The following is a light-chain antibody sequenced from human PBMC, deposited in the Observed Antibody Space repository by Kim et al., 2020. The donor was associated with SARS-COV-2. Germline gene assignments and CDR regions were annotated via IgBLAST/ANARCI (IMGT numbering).Light chain of an antibody. CDR1: SLRSYY. V-gene: IGLV3-19*01. Sequence: SSELTQDPAVSVALGQTVRITCQGDSLRSYYASWYQQKPGQAPVLVIYGKNNRPSGIPDRSSGSSSGNTASLTITGPQAEDEAAYYCNSRDSSGNHWVFG. CDR2: GKN. CDR3: NSRDSSGNHWV. J-gene: IGLJ3*02.